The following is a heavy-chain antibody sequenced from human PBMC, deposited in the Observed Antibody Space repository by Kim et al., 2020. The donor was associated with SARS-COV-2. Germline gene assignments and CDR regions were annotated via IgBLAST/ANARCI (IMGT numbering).Heavy chain of an antibody. V-gene: IGHV3-15*01. CDR3: TTELLWFGEKDY. D-gene: IGHD3-10*01. J-gene: IGHJ4*02. Sequence: YAAPVKGRFTISRDDSKNTLYLQMNSLKTEDTAVYYCTTELLWFGEKDYWGQGTLVTVSS.